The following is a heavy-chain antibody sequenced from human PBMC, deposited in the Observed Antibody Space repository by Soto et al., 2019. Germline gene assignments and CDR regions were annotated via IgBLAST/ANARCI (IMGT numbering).Heavy chain of an antibody. CDR3: AKSPGMYYYDSSGYYHYDY. V-gene: IGHV3-30*18. CDR2: ISYDGSNK. J-gene: IGHJ4*02. Sequence: GGSLRLSCAASGFTFSDYGMHWVRQAPGKGLEWVAFISYDGSNKFYADSVKGRFTISRDHSKNTLYLQMNSLRAEDTAVYYCAKSPGMYYYDSSGYYHYDYWGQGT. D-gene: IGHD3-22*01. CDR1: GFTFSDYG.